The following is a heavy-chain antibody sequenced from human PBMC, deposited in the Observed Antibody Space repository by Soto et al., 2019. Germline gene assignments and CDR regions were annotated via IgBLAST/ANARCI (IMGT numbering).Heavy chain of an antibody. Sequence: SETLSLTCTVSGGSISSGGYYWSWIRQHPGKGLEWIGYIYYSGSTYYNPSLKSRVTISVDTSKNQFSLKLSSVTAADTAVYYCARAVYSSGWYGGFDYWGQGTLVTVSS. J-gene: IGHJ4*02. V-gene: IGHV4-31*03. CDR1: GGSISSGGYY. CDR3: ARAVYSSGWYGGFDY. D-gene: IGHD6-19*01. CDR2: IYYSGST.